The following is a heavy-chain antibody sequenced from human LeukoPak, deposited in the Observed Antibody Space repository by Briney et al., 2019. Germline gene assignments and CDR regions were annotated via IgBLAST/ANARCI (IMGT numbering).Heavy chain of an antibody. V-gene: IGHV4-59*01. Sequence: SETLSLTCTVSGGSISSYYWSWIRQPPGKGLEWIGYIYYSGSTNYNPSLKSRVTISVDTSKNQFSLKLSSVTAADTAVYYCASYVVASGCFDYWGQGTLVTVSS. CDR3: ASYVVASGCFDY. CDR1: GGSISSYY. CDR2: IYYSGST. J-gene: IGHJ4*02. D-gene: IGHD3-10*01.